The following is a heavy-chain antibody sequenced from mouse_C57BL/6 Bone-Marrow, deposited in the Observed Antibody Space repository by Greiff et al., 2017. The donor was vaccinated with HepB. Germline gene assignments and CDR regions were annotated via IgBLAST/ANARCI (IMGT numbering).Heavy chain of an antibody. CDR3: ARVGRGYAMDY. J-gene: IGHJ4*01. V-gene: IGHV5-4*01. D-gene: IGHD1-1*02. CDR1: GFTFSSYA. CDR2: ISDGGSYT. Sequence: DVQLVESGGGLVKPGGSLKLSCAASGFTFSSYAMSWVRQTPEKRLEWVATISDGGSYTYYPDNVKGRFTISRDNAKNNLYLQMSHLKSEDTAMYYCARVGRGYAMDYWGQGTSVTVSS.